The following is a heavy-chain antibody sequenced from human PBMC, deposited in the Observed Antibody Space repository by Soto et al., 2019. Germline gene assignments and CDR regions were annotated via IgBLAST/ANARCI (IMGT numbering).Heavy chain of an antibody. CDR3: AASYSSSWYADY. V-gene: IGHV3-23*01. CDR1: GFTFSSYA. D-gene: IGHD6-13*01. CDR2: ISGSGGST. J-gene: IGHJ4*02. Sequence: GSLSLSCAASGFTFSSYAMSWVRQAPGKGLEWVSAISGSGGSTYYADSVKGRFTVSRDNSKNTLYLQMNSLRAEDTAVYYCAASYSSSWYADYWGQGTLVTVSS.